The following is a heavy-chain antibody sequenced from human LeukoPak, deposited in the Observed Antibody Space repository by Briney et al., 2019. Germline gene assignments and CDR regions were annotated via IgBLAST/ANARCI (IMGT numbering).Heavy chain of an antibody. V-gene: IGHV7-4-1*02. CDR2: INTNTGNP. CDR1: GYTFTSYA. Sequence: ASVKVSCKASGYTFTSYAMNWVRQAPGQGLEWMGWINTNTGNPTYAQGFTGRFVFSLDTSVSTAYLQISSLKAEDTAVYYCARDIPAIRLTGYYWFDYWGRGTLVTVSS. J-gene: IGHJ4*02. D-gene: IGHD3-9*01. CDR3: ARDIPAIRLTGYYWFDY.